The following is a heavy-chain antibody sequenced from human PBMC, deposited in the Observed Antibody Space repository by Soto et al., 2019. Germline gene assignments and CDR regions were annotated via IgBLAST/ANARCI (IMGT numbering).Heavy chain of an antibody. CDR3: ARADYSNYNYYYYGIDV. D-gene: IGHD4-4*01. Sequence: QVQLVQSGAEVKKPGSSVKVSCKASGGTFSSYAISGVRQAPGQGLEWMGGIIPIFGTANYAQKFQGRVTITADESTSTAYMELSSLRSEDTAVYYCARADYSNYNYYYYGIDVWGQGTTVNVS. J-gene: IGHJ6*02. V-gene: IGHV1-69*12. CDR1: GGTFSSYA. CDR2: IIPIFGTA.